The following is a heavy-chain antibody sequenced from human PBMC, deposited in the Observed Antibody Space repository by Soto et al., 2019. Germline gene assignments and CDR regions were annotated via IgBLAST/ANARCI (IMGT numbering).Heavy chain of an antibody. CDR3: AKDRGFGAGHGMDV. D-gene: IGHD3-10*01. V-gene: IGHV3-23*01. Sequence: PGGSLRLSCAASGFSVSSSYMSWVRQAPGKGLEWVTGISARGGTTYYVDSVKGRFTISRDNSKNTLYLQMNALRAEDRAVYYCAKDRGFGAGHGMDVWGQGTTVTVSS. J-gene: IGHJ6*02. CDR1: GFSVSSSY. CDR2: ISARGGTT.